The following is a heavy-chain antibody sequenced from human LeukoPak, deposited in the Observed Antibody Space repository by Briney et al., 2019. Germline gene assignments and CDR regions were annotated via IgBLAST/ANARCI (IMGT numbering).Heavy chain of an antibody. D-gene: IGHD1-26*01. V-gene: IGHV4-34*01. CDR1: SRSFSGYY. CDR3: AVTGGSYRIDY. J-gene: IGHJ4*02. CDR2: MNHTGST. Sequence: PSETLSLTCAVYSRSFSGYYWSWIRQPPPQGLEWIGEMNHTGSTNYNPSLKSRVTISIDTSTNQFSLKLRSATAADTAVYYCAVTGGSYRIDYWGQGTLVTVSS.